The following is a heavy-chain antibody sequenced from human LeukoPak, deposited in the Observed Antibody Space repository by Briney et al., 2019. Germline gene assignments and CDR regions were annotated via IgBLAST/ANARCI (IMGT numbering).Heavy chain of an antibody. Sequence: ASVTVSCKASGYTFTGYYMHWVRQAPGQGLEWMGWINPNSGGTNYAQKFQGRVAMTRDTSISTAYMELSRLRSDDTAVYYCARGHGSSWVSEFDYWGQGTLVTVSS. CDR2: INPNSGGT. J-gene: IGHJ4*02. D-gene: IGHD6-13*01. CDR3: ARGHGSSWVSEFDY. V-gene: IGHV1-2*02. CDR1: GYTFTGYY.